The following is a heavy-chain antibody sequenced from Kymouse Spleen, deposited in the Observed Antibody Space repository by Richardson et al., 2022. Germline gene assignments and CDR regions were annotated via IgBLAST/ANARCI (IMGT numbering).Heavy chain of an antibody. Sequence: QVQLVESGGGVVQPGRSLRLSCAASGFTFSSYGMHWVRQAPGKGLEWVAVIWYDGSNKYYADSVKGRFTISRDNSKNTLYLQMNSLRAEDTAVYYCARRDYDILTGSLYYYYGMDVWGQGTTVTVSS. D-gene: IGHD3-9*01. CDR1: GFTFSSYG. J-gene: IGHJ6*02. CDR2: IWYDGSNK. CDR3: ARRDYDILTGSLYYYYGMDV. V-gene: IGHV3-33*01.